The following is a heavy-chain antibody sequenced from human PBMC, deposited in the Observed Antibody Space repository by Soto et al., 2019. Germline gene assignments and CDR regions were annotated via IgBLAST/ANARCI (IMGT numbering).Heavy chain of an antibody. CDR2: IKSDSSSL. V-gene: IGHV3-21*06. Sequence: GGSLRLSCAASGFTFSTYLMNWVRQAPRKGLEWVSSIKSDSSSLYYADSVKGRFIISRDNAKNSLHLQMNSLRVEDTATYFCARKPMTGSQSGAFDIWGQGTMVTVSS. CDR3: ARKPMTGSQSGAFDI. CDR1: GFTFSTYL. D-gene: IGHD3-9*01. J-gene: IGHJ3*02.